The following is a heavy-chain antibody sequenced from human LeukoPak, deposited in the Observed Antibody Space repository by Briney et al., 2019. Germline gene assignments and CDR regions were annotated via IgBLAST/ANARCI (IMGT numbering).Heavy chain of an antibody. CDR1: GFGFSNYW. V-gene: IGHV3-7*01. CDR3: ARDRGYSNFDY. CDR2: MNKDGSEK. J-gene: IGHJ4*02. Sequence: GGSLGLSCAASGFGFSNYWMSWVRQAPGKGLEWVANMNKDGSEKNYVDSVKGRFTISRDNAQDSLYLQMNSLRAEDTAVYYCARDRGYSNFDYWGQGTLLTVSS. D-gene: IGHD4-11*01.